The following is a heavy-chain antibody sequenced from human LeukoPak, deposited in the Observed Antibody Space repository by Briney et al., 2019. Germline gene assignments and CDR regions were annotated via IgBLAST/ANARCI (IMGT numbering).Heavy chain of an antibody. V-gene: IGHV3-7*01. CDR1: GFIFSRYW. Sequence: PGGSLRLSCAASGFIFSRYWMSWVHQAPGKGLEWVANIKQDGCEKYYVDSVKGRFTISRDNAKNSLYLQMNSLRAEDAAVYYCARAPSYYNPYYFDYWGQGTLVTVSS. J-gene: IGHJ4*02. CDR3: ARAPSYYNPYYFDY. D-gene: IGHD3-10*01. CDR2: IKQDGCEK.